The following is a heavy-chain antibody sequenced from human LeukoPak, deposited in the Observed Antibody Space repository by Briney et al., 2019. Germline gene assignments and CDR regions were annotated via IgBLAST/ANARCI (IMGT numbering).Heavy chain of an antibody. CDR1: GYTSTAYQ. D-gene: IGHD3-10*01. Sequence: GASVKFSCKTSGYTSTAYQIHWVRQAPGQGLKWMAWFSPNSGGTNYAQKFQGRITMTSDTSISTAYMGLNNLRSDDTAVYYCATRSGGSYYHWGQGTLVTVSS. CDR2: FSPNSGGT. V-gene: IGHV1-2*02. CDR3: ATRSGGSYYH. J-gene: IGHJ4*02.